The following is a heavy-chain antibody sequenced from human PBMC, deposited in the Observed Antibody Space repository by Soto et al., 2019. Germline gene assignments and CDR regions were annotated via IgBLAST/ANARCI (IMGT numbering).Heavy chain of an antibody. CDR1: GFTFSSYS. CDR3: ARDPVPAAAGWFDP. CDR2: ISSSSSYI. Sequence: RRLSCAASGFTFSSYSMNWVRQAPGKGLEWVSSISSSSSYIYYADSVKGRFTISRDNAKNSLYLQMNSLRAEDTAVYYCARDPVPAAAGWFDPWGQGTLVTVSS. V-gene: IGHV3-21*01. D-gene: IGHD2-2*01. J-gene: IGHJ5*02.